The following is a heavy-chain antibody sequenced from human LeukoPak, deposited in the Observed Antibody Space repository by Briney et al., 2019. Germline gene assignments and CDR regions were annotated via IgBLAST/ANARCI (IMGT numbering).Heavy chain of an antibody. V-gene: IGHV4-39*07. Sequence: SETLSLTCTVSGGSISSSSYYWGWIRQPPGKGLEWIGSIYYSGSTYYNPSLRSRVTISVDMSKNQFSLKLSSVTAADTAVYYCARGRPQGVTMVRGEFDYWGQGTLVTVSS. D-gene: IGHD3-10*01. CDR1: GGSISSSSYY. J-gene: IGHJ4*02. CDR2: IYYSGST. CDR3: ARGRPQGVTMVRGEFDY.